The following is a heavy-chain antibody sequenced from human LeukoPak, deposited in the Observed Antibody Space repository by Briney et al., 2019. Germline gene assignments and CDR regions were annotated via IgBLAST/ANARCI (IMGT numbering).Heavy chain of an antibody. Sequence: AGGSLRLSCAASGFTFSSYWMHWVRQAPGKGLVWVSRISSDGSSTSYTDSVKGRLTISRDTAKNTLYLQMISLRADDTAVYYCARDLSLWGQGTLVTVSS. D-gene: IGHD2/OR15-2a*01. J-gene: IGHJ4*02. CDR1: GFTFSSYW. CDR3: ARDLSL. V-gene: IGHV3-74*01. CDR2: ISSDGSST.